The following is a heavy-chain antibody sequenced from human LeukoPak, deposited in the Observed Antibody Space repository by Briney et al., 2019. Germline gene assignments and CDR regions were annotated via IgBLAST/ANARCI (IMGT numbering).Heavy chain of an antibody. J-gene: IGHJ6*03. D-gene: IGHD2-15*01. CDR2: IIPIFGTA. CDR3: ARRRYGCSGGSCYSVLVKSRLLVDYYYMDV. Sequence: SVKVSCKASGYTFSSYGISWVRQAPGQGLEWMGGIIPIFGTANYAQKFQGRVTITADESTSTAYMELSSLRSEDTAVYYCARRRYGCSGGSCYSVLVKSRLLVDYYYMDVWGKGTTVTVSS. CDR1: GYTFSSYG. V-gene: IGHV1-69*13.